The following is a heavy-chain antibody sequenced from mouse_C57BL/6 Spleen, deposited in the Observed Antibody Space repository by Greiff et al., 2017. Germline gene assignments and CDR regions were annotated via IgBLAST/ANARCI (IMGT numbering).Heavy chain of an antibody. CDR2: ISSGSSNI. V-gene: IGHV5-17*01. D-gene: IGHD3-2*02. Sequence: EVKLVEPGGGLVKPGASLKLSCEASGFTFSDYGMHWVRQAPEKGLEWVAYISSGSSNIYYADTVKGRFTISRDNAKNTLFLQMTSLRSEDTAMYYCEEASFSMDYWGQGTSVTVSS. CDR1: GFTFSDYG. CDR3: EEASFSMDY. J-gene: IGHJ4*01.